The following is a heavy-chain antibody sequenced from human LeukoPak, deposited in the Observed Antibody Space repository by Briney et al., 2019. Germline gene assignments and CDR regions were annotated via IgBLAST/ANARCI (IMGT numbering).Heavy chain of an antibody. Sequence: GASVKVSCKASGYTFTSYYMHWVRQAPGQGLEWMGIINPSGGSTSYAQKFQGRVTITADESTSTAYMELSSLRSEDAAVYYCARVQLRGYSYGSWFYYGMDVWGQGTTVTVSS. D-gene: IGHD5-18*01. CDR2: INPSGGST. CDR1: GYTFTSYY. J-gene: IGHJ6*02. CDR3: ARVQLRGYSYGSWFYYGMDV. V-gene: IGHV1-46*01.